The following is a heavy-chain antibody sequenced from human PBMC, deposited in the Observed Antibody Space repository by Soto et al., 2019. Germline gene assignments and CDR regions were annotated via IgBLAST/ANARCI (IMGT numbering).Heavy chain of an antibody. CDR3: ASDPSITIFGVVIGPPGWFDP. CDR2: IYYSGST. Sequence: SETLSLTCTASGGSISSSSYYWGWIRQPPGKGLEWIGSIYYSGSTYYNPSLKSRVTISVDTSKNQFSLKLSSVTAADTAVYYCASDPSITIFGVVIGPPGWFDPWGQGTLVTVSS. CDR1: GGSISSSSYY. V-gene: IGHV4-39*01. D-gene: IGHD3-3*01. J-gene: IGHJ5*02.